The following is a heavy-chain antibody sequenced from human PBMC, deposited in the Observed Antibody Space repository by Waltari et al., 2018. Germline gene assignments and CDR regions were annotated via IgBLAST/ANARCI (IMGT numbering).Heavy chain of an antibody. J-gene: IGHJ3*01. CDR3: VGESRRGRRALDL. V-gene: IGHV4-30-2*05. CDR1: GVYIPNSGRS. CDR2: VDQNGNP. D-gene: IGHD3-16*01. Sequence: QVQLQESGSGLVRPSDTLSLNCVVSGVYIPNSGRSWGWVRQPPGKGLEWIGNVDQNGNPTDNRTRMGRIRMSIDMSRNHFSLRVTSMTAADTALYCCVGESRRGRRALDLWGPGKMVAV.